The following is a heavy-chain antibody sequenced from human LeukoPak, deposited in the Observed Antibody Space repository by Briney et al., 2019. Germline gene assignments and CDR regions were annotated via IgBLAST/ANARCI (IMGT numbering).Heavy chain of an antibody. CDR1: GFTFSSYE. J-gene: IGHJ6*03. CDR3: ARESPYYYYYMDV. V-gene: IGHV3-48*03. CDR2: ISSSGSTI. Sequence: GGSLRLSCAASGFTFSSYEMNWVRQAPGKGLEWVSYISSSGSTIYYADSVKGRFTISRDNAKNSLYLQMNSLRAEDTAVYYCARESPYYYYYMDVWGKGTTVTISS.